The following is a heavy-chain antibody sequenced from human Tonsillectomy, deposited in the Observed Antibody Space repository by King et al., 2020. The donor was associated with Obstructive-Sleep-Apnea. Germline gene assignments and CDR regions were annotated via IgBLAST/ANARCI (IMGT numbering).Heavy chain of an antibody. J-gene: IGHJ4*02. V-gene: IGHV1-2*02. CDR3: ARNHRGATRDGGGRVGY. Sequence: QLVQSGAEVKKPGASVKVSCKASGYTFTGYYMHWVRHAPGQGLEWMGWINPNSGGTNYAQKFQGRVTMTRDTSISTAYMELSRLRSDDTAVYYCARNHRGATRDGGGRVGYWGQGTLVTVSS. CDR2: INPNSGGT. CDR1: GYTFTGYY. D-gene: IGHD1-26*01.